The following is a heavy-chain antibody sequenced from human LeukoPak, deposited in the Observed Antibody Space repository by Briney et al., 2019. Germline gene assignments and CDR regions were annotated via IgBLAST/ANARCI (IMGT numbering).Heavy chain of an antibody. J-gene: IGHJ4*02. CDR1: GFTLSSYG. V-gene: IGHV3-30*02. D-gene: IGHD6-13*01. CDR3: AKPPVRYSSNYYFAY. Sequence: PGGSLRLSCAASGFTLSSYGMHWVRQAPGKGLGWVAFIRYDGRNKYYADSVKGRFTIYRDNSKNTLYLQMNSLRAEDTAVYYSAKPPVRYSSNYYFAYGGQGTLATVSS. CDR2: IRYDGRNK.